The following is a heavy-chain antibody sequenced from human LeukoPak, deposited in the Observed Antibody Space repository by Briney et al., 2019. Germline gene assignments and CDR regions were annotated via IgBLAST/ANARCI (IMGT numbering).Heavy chain of an antibody. D-gene: IGHD1-1*01. CDR1: GYSFTSYW. Sequence: GESLKISCKGSGYSFTSYWIGWVRQMPGKGLEWMGIIYPGDSDTRYSPSFQGQVTISVDKSISTAYLQWSSLKASDTAMYYCARGNLGYNWNDVGAFDIWGQGTMVTVSS. J-gene: IGHJ3*02. CDR2: IYPGDSDT. CDR3: ARGNLGYNWNDVGAFDI. V-gene: IGHV5-51*01.